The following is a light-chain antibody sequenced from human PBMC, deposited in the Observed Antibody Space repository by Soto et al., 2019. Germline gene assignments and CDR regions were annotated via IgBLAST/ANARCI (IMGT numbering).Light chain of an antibody. CDR3: QQYTHWPRT. J-gene: IGKJ1*01. V-gene: IGKV3-15*01. CDR1: QSVSSN. CDR2: GAS. Sequence: ETVMTQSPATLSVSPGERATLSCMASQSVSSNLAWYQQKPGQAPRLLIYGASTRATGIPARFSGSGSGTEFTLTISSLQSEDFAVYYCQQYTHWPRTFGQGTKVDVK.